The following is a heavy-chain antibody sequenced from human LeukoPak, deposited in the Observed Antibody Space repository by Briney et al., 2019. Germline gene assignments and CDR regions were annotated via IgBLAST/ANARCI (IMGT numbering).Heavy chain of an antibody. Sequence: PGRSLRLSCAASGFTFSSYGMHWVRQAPGKGLERVAVISYDGSNKYYADSVKGRFTISRDNSKNTLYLQMNSLRAEDTAVYYCAKDRENSGSYYFDYWGQGTLVTVSS. CDR3: AKDRENSGSYYFDY. CDR1: GFTFSSYG. V-gene: IGHV3-30*18. CDR2: ISYDGSNK. J-gene: IGHJ4*02. D-gene: IGHD1-26*01.